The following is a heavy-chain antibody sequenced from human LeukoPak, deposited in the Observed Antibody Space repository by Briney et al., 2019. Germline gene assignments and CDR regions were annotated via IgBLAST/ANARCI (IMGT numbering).Heavy chain of an antibody. J-gene: IGHJ4*02. CDR3: ARTYCSSTSCLDYAIDY. CDR1: GGTFSSYA. D-gene: IGHD2-2*01. Sequence: SVKVSCKASGGTFSSYAISWVRRAPGQGLEWMGRIIPIFGTANYAQKFQGRVTITTDESTSTAYMELSSLRSEDAAVYYCARTYCSSTSCLDYAIDYWGQETLVTVSS. V-gene: IGHV1-69*05. CDR2: IIPIFGTA.